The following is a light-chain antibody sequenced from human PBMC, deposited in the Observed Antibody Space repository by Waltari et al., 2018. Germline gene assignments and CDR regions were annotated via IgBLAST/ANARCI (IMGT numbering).Light chain of an antibody. CDR1: SSNIGAGSD. Sequence: QSVLTQPPSVSGAPGQRVTIPCTGSSSNIGAGSDVHWYQQLPGTAPKLLIYGNSNRPSGVPDRFSGSKSGTSASLAITGLQAEDEADYYCQSYDSSLSGLYVFGTGTKVTVL. J-gene: IGLJ1*01. CDR2: GNS. V-gene: IGLV1-40*01. CDR3: QSYDSSLSGLYV.